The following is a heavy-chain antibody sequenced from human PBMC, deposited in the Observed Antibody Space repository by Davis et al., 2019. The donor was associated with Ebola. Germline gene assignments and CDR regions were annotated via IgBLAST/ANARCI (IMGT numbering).Heavy chain of an antibody. J-gene: IGHJ6*04. V-gene: IGHV5-51*01. CDR1: GYTFSNFW. Sequence: GESLKISCKTSGYTFSNFWIGWVRQMPGRGLELMGIVYPGDSDTRYSPSFQGQVTISADKSISTAYLQWSSLKASDTAMYYCARQDRYYYYGMDVWGKGTTVTVSS. CDR2: VYPGDSDT. CDR3: ARQDRYYYYGMDV.